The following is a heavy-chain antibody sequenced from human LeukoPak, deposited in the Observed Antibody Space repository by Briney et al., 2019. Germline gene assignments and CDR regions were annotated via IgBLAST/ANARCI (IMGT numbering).Heavy chain of an antibody. CDR3: ARWYCSSTTCYHMDV. J-gene: IGHJ6*03. CDR1: GDSITPYY. CDR2: IYYSGNT. D-gene: IGHD2/OR15-2a*01. V-gene: IGHV4-59*01. Sequence: PSETLSLTCVISGDSITPYYWSWVRQPPGKGLEYIGHIYYSGNTDYNPSLKSRVTISVDTSKNQFSLNLSSVTAADTAVYYCARWYCSSTTCYHMDVWGKGTTVTVSS.